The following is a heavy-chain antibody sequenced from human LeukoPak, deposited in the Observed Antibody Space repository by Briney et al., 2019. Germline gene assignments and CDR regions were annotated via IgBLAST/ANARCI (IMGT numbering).Heavy chain of an antibody. CDR2: IRYDGSNK. CDR3: AKDERNWNYNLASQTYD. J-gene: IGHJ4*02. V-gene: IGHV3-30*02. D-gene: IGHD1-7*01. Sequence: GGSLRLSCAASRFTFSGYGMQWLRHAPGKGLEWLAFIRYDGSNKYYADSVKGRFTISRDNSKNTLYLQMNSLRAEDTAVYYCAKDERNWNYNLASQTYDWGQGTLVTVSS. CDR1: RFTFSGYG.